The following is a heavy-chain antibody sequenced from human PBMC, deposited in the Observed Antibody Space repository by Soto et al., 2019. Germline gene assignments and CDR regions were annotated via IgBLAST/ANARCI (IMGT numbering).Heavy chain of an antibody. CDR1: CGSISSYY. V-gene: IGHV4-59*08. CDR3: ARLGLPYYFDY. CDR2: IYYSGST. J-gene: IGHJ4*02. Sequence: SSETLSLTCTVSCGSISSYYWSWIRQPPGKGLEWIGYIYYSGSTNYNPSLKSRVTISVDTSKNQFSLKLSSVTAADTAVYYCARLGLPYYFDYWGQGTLVTVSS.